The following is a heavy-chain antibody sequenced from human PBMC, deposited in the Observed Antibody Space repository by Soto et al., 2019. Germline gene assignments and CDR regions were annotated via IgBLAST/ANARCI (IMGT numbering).Heavy chain of an antibody. CDR2: ITPFFGTA. CDR3: AQTLGSAVAGPGRFDL. D-gene: IGHD6-19*01. J-gene: IGHJ2*01. CDR1: GGTFSNYA. Sequence: QVQLVQSGAEVKKPGSSVKVSCKASGGTFSNYAISWVRQAPGQGLEWMGGITPFFGTANYAQKFQGRVTITAVEPMSTAYMELSRLGSEDTAVYYCAQTLGSAVAGPGRFDLWGRGTLVTVS. V-gene: IGHV1-69*12.